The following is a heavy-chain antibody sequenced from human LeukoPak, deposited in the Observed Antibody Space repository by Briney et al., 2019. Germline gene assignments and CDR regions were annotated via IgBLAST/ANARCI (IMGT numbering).Heavy chain of an antibody. Sequence: GGSLRLSCAASGFTFSSYWMSWVRQAPGKGLEWVANIKQDGSEKYYVDSVKGRFTISRDNAKNSLYLQMNSLRAEDTAVYYCARGRGLRLIYYYYGMDVWGQGTTVTVSS. CDR3: ARGRGLRLIYYYYGMDV. D-gene: IGHD3-3*01. CDR2: IKQDGSEK. J-gene: IGHJ6*02. V-gene: IGHV3-7*03. CDR1: GFTFSSYW.